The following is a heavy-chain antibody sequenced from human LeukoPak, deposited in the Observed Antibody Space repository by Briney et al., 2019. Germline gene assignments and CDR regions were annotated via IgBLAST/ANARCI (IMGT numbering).Heavy chain of an antibody. D-gene: IGHD2-15*01. CDR1: GGTFSSYA. CDR2: IIPIFGTA. V-gene: IGHV1-69*13. J-gene: IGHJ5*02. Sequence: GASVKVSCKASGGTFSSYAISWVRQAPGQGLEWMGGIIPIFGTANYAQKFQGRVTITADESTSTAYMELSSLRSEDTAVYYCARDLGPTQDRRNWFDPWGQGTLVTVSS. CDR3: ARDLGPTQDRRNWFDP.